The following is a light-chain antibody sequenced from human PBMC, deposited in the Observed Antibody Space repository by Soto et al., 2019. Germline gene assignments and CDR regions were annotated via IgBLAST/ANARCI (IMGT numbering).Light chain of an antibody. V-gene: IGKV1-5*01. CDR3: QQYNSDVFT. Sequence: DIQMTQSPSTLSASVGDRVTITCRASQSISRSLAWYQQKPGRAPKLLIFDASSLESGVPSRFGGSGFGTEFTLTISSLQPDDFATYYCQQYNSDVFTFGPGTKVDI. CDR1: QSISRS. CDR2: DAS. J-gene: IGKJ3*01.